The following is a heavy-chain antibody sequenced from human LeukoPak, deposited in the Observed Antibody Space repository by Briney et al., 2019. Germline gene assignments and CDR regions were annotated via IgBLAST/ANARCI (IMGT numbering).Heavy chain of an antibody. V-gene: IGHV3-33*01. Sequence: PGGSLRLSCAASGFTFSSYGMHWVRQAPGKGLEWVAVIWYDGSNKYYADSVKGRFTISRDNSKNTLYLQMNSLRAEDTAVYYCARGGYCSSTNCLRARNYYYYGMDVWGQGTTVTVSS. CDR1: GFTFSSYG. CDR2: IWYDGSNK. J-gene: IGHJ6*02. CDR3: ARGGYCSSTNCLRARNYYYYGMDV. D-gene: IGHD2-2*01.